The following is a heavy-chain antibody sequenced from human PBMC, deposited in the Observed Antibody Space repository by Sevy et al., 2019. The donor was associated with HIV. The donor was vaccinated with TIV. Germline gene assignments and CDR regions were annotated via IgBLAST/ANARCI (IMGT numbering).Heavy chain of an antibody. J-gene: IGHJ6*02. D-gene: IGHD3-22*01. Sequence: GGPLRLSCAASGFTVSSNYMSWVRQAPGKGLEWVSVIYSGGSTYYADSVKGRFTISRDNSKNTLYLQMNSLRAEDTAVYYCARGMWNYYDSSGYYHGMDVWGQGTTVTVSS. CDR2: IYSGGST. CDR1: GFTVSSNY. CDR3: ARGMWNYYDSSGYYHGMDV. V-gene: IGHV3-53*01.